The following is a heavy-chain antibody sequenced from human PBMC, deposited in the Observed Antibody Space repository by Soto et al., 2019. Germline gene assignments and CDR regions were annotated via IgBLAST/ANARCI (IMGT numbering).Heavy chain of an antibody. CDR1: GGSFSGYY. CDR2: INHSGST. CDR3: ARGFPHCSGGSCYPGQSDP. D-gene: IGHD2-15*01. Sequence: PSETLSLTCAVYGGSFSGYYWSWIRQPPGKGLEWIGEINHSGSTNYNPSLKSRVTISVDTSKNQFSLKLTSVTAADTAIYYCARGFPHCSGGSCYPGQSDPWGHGTLVTVSS. J-gene: IGHJ5*02. V-gene: IGHV4-34*01.